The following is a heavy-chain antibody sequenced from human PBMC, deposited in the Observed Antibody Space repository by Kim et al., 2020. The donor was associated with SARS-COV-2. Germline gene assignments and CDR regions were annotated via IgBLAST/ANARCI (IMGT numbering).Heavy chain of an antibody. CDR1: GFRFDDYA. J-gene: IGHJ6*02. CDR3: ARSGDETYPQGAYYYGLDV. CDR2: ISWNGDNR. V-gene: IGHV3-9*01. Sequence: GGSLRLSCAASGFRFDDYALHWVRQPPGKGLEWVSGISWNGDNRGYADSVMGRFTISRDNAKNSLYLQMNELRPDDTALYYCARSGDETYPQGAYYYGLDVWGQGTTVTVSS. D-gene: IGHD3-16*01.